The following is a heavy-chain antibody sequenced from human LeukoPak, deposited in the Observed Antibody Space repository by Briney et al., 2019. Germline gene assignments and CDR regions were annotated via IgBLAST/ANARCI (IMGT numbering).Heavy chain of an antibody. CDR1: GFTVSSNY. J-gene: IGHJ4*02. D-gene: IGHD6-19*01. CDR2: IYSGGST. V-gene: IGHV3-53*01. Sequence: GGPLRLSCAASGFTVSSNYMSWVRQAPGKGLEWVSVIYSGGSTYYADSVKGRFTISRDNSKNTLYLQMNSLRAEDTAVYYCARGGQWLVPAYWGQGTLVTVSS. CDR3: ARGGQWLVPAY.